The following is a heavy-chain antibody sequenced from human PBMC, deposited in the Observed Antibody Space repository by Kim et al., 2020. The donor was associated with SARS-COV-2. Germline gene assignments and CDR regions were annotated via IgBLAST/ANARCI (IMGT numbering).Heavy chain of an antibody. CDR2: ISTSGTTT. D-gene: IGHD1-26*01. Sequence: WGSLRLSCAASGFTFTDYYMSCIRQAPGKGLEWISYISTSGTTTYYADSVKGRFTISRDNAKNSLYLQMNSLRAEDTAVYYCARGGGSLSYFDSWGQGTLVTVSS. V-gene: IGHV3-11*01. CDR3: ARGGGSLSYFDS. CDR1: GFTFTDYY. J-gene: IGHJ4*02.